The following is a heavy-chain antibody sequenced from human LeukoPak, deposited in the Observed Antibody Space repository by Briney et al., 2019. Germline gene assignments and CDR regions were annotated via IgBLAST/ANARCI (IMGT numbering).Heavy chain of an antibody. CDR3: ATLRWGSGRYAGDY. Sequence: GGSLRLSCAASGITFSSYGMSWVRQAPGKGLEWVSSISSTGGTTYYADSVKGRFTISRDNSKNTLYLQMNSLRVEDTALYYCATLRWGSGRYAGDYWGQGSLVTVSS. J-gene: IGHJ4*02. CDR1: GITFSSYG. V-gene: IGHV3-23*01. D-gene: IGHD6-19*01. CDR2: ISSTGGTT.